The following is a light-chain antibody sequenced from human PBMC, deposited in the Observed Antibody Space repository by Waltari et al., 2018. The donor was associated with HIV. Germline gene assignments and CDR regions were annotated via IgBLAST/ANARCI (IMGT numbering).Light chain of an antibody. CDR2: DVS. CDR1: SSAVGGYTS. V-gene: IGLV2-11*01. CDR3: CSYAGSYTV. Sequence: QSALTQPRSVSGSPGQSVTISCTGTSSAVGGYTSLSWYQQHPGKAPKFMIYDVSKRPSGVPDRFSGSKSGNTASLTISGLQAEDEADYYCCSYAGSYTVFGGGTKLTVL. J-gene: IGLJ2*01.